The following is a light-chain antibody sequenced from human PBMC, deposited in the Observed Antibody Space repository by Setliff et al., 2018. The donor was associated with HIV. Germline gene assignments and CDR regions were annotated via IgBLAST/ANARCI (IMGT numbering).Light chain of an antibody. J-gene: IGLJ3*02. CDR2: EDS. CDR1: SSDVGGYNF. CDR3: CSYAGRISWV. V-gene: IGLV2-23*01. Sequence: QSALTQPASVSGSPGQSITISCTGTSSDVGGYNFVSWYQQHPGKAPKLIIYEDSKRPSGVSNRFSGSKSGNTASLTISGLQADDEADYYCCSYAGRISWVFGGGTKVTVL.